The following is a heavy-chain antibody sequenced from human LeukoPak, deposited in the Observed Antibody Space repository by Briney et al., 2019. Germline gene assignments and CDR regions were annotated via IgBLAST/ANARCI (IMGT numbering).Heavy chain of an antibody. CDR1: GGSISSGGYY. Sequence: PSQTLSLTCTVSGGSISSGGYYWIWIRQHPGKGLEWIGYTYYSGSTNYNPSLKSRVTISVDTSKNQFSLKLSSVTAADTAVYYCARGPVSSSWTTGYYYYGMDVWGQGTTVTVSS. CDR3: ARGPVSSSWTTGYYYYGMDV. V-gene: IGHV4-31*03. CDR2: TYYSGST. D-gene: IGHD6-13*01. J-gene: IGHJ6*02.